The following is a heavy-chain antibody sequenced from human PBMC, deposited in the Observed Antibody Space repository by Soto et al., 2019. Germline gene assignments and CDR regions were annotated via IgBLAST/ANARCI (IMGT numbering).Heavy chain of an antibody. CDR2: IYYSGST. Sequence: LSLTCTVSGGSISSGGYYWSWIRQHTGKGLGWIGYIYYSGSTYYNPSLKSRVTISVDTSKNQFSLKLSSVTAADTAVYYCARDRDIVVVPAATGRPYYYGMDVWGQGTTVTVSS. V-gene: IGHV4-31*03. D-gene: IGHD2-2*01. J-gene: IGHJ6*02. CDR3: ARDRDIVVVPAATGRPYYYGMDV. CDR1: GGSISSGGYY.